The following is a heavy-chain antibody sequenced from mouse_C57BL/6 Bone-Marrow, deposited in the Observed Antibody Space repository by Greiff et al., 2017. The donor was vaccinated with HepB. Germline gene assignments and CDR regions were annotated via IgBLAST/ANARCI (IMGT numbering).Heavy chain of an antibody. V-gene: IGHV1-22*01. J-gene: IGHJ4*01. CDR2: INPNNGGT. CDR1: GYTFTDYN. Sequence: EVQLQQSGPELVKPGASVKMSCKASGYTFTDYNMHWVKQSHGKSLEWIGYINPNNGGTSYNQKFKCKATLTVNKSSSTAYMELRSLTSEDSAVYYCARKRRAGAYSYYAMDYWGQGTSVTVSS. CDR3: ARKRRAGAYSYYAMDY. D-gene: IGHD2-12*01.